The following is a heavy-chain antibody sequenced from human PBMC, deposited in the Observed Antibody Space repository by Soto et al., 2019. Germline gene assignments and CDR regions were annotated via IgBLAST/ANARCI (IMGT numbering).Heavy chain of an antibody. D-gene: IGHD4-17*01. CDR1: GYTFNGYY. CDR2: INPNSGGT. J-gene: IGHJ4*02. V-gene: IGHV1-2*02. CDR3: ARGPGEYGDYLD. Sequence: QVQLVQSGAEVKKPGASVKVSCKASGYTFNGYYMHWVRQAPGQGREWMGWINPNSGGTNYAQKSQGRVSMTRDTYISRAYMELSRLRSDETAVYYCARGPGEYGDYLDRGQGALVTVSS.